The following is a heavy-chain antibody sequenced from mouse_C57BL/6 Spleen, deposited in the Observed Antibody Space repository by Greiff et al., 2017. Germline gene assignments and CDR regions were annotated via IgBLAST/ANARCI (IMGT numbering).Heavy chain of an antibody. CDR3: ARGDYYGSS. CDR1: GYTFTSYW. D-gene: IGHD1-1*01. V-gene: IGHV1-61*01. J-gene: IGHJ3*01. Sequence: QVQLKQSGAELVRPGSSVKLSCKASGYTFTSYWMDWVKQRPGQGLEWIGNIYPSDSETHYNQKFKDKATLTVDKSSSTAYMQLSSLTSEDSAVYYCARGDYYGSSWGQGTLVTVSA. CDR2: IYPSDSET.